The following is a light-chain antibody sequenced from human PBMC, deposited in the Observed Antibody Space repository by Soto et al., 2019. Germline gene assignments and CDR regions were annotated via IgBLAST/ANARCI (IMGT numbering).Light chain of an antibody. CDR3: CSYAGSYTGV. CDR1: SSDVGGYNF. Sequence: QSALTQPRSVSGSPGQSVTISCTGTSSDVGGYNFVSWYQQHPGKAPKLMIYDVSKRPSGVPDRFSGSKSGNTASLTISVLQAEDEADYYCCSYAGSYTGVFGTGTKLTVL. V-gene: IGLV2-11*01. J-gene: IGLJ1*01. CDR2: DVS.